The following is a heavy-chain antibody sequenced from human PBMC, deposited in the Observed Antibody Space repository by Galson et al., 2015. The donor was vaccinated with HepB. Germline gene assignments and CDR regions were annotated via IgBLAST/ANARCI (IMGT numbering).Heavy chain of an antibody. Sequence: SLRLSCAASGFSFSGYYMSWIRQAPGKGLEWIAFSGRSGSPIYYADSVKGLFTISRDNAKNSLFLQMNSLRGEDTAVYYCARGYCSSASCYNHYYYGMDVWGQGTTVTVSS. J-gene: IGHJ6*02. CDR3: ARGYCSSASCYNHYYYGMDV. D-gene: IGHD2-2*02. CDR2: SGRSGSPI. V-gene: IGHV3-11*01. CDR1: GFSFSGYY.